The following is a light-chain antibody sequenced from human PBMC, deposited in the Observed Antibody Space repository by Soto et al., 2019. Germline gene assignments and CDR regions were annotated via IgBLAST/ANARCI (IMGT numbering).Light chain of an antibody. Sequence: ERVMTQSPATLSVSPGERATLSCRASQSISSNLAWYQQKPGQAPRLLIYGASTRATGIPARFSGSGSGTEFTLTISSLQSEDFAVYYCQQYNNWPFTFGRGTKVDIK. J-gene: IGKJ3*01. CDR1: QSISSN. V-gene: IGKV3-15*01. CDR3: QQYNNWPFT. CDR2: GAS.